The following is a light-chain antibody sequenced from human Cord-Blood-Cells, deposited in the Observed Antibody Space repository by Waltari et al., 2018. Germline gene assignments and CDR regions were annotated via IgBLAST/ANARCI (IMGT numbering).Light chain of an antibody. Sequence: QSALTQPASVSGSPGQSITLSCTGTSSDVGGYNLVSWYQQHPGKAPKPMIYEGSKRPSGVSNRFSGSKSGNTASLTISGLQAEDEADYYCCSYAGSSTYVFGTGTKVTVL. CDR1: SSDVGGYNL. V-gene: IGLV2-23*01. CDR2: EGS. J-gene: IGLJ1*01. CDR3: CSYAGSSTYV.